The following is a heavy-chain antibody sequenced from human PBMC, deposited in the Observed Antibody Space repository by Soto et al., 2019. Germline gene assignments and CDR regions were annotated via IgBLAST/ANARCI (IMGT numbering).Heavy chain of an antibody. CDR3: AKAKYGDYQNRFDH. J-gene: IGHJ4*02. D-gene: IGHD4-17*01. CDR1: GFTFTNFA. V-gene: IGHV3-23*01. CDR2: ISGRRGST. Sequence: GVSLRLSCAASGFTFTNFAMSWVRQAPGKGLEWVSTISGRRGSTYYADSVKGRFTISRDISKNTLSLLMSSLRAEDTAVYYCAKAKYGDYQNRFDHWGLGTLVTVSS.